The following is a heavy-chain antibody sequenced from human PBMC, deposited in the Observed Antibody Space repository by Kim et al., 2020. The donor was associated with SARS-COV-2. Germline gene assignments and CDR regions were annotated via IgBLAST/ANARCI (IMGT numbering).Heavy chain of an antibody. D-gene: IGHD3-10*01. J-gene: IGHJ4*02. V-gene: IGHV4-39*01. CDR3: AGPRGMVRGVIMPIFDY. Sequence: LESAVTISVDTSKNQFSLKLSSVTAADTAVYYCAGPRGMVRGVIMPIFDYWGQGTLVTVSS.